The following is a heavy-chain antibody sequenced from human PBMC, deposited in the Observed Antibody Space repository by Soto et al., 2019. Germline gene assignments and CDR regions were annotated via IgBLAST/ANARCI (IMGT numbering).Heavy chain of an antibody. CDR1: GFTFSSYA. CDR3: ARDPGDWSGDY. D-gene: IGHD3-9*01. Sequence: GGSLRLSCAASGFTFSSYAMHWVRQAPGKGLEWVTLISYDGNNKYYADSVKGRFTISRDNYKNTLYLQMNSLRAEDTAVYYCARDPGDWSGDYWGQGTLVTVSS. J-gene: IGHJ4*02. V-gene: IGHV3-30-3*01. CDR2: ISYDGNNK.